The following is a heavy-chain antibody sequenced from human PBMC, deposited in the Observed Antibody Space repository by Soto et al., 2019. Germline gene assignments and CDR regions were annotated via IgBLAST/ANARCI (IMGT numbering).Heavy chain of an antibody. CDR2: ISTSTGNT. Sequence: GASVKVSCKASGYTFTTFGITWVRQAPGQGLEWMGWISTSTGNTNYAQKLQGRVTLTTDTSTRTAYLELRTLTSDDTAVYYCARDIVVVPAAIEERNFDYWGQGTLVTVSS. D-gene: IGHD2-2*02. J-gene: IGHJ4*02. V-gene: IGHV1-18*04. CDR3: ARDIVVVPAAIEERNFDY. CDR1: GYTFTTFG.